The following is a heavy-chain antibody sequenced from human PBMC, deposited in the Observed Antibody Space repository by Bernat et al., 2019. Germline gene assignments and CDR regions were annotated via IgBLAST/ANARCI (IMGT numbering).Heavy chain of an antibody. D-gene: IGHD1-26*01. CDR3: TTVYYGVGATRYDYDYGMDV. CDR2: IKSKTDGGTT. J-gene: IGHJ6*02. V-gene: IGHV3-15*07. Sequence: EVQLVESGGGLVKPGGSLRLSCAASGFTFSNAWMNWVRQAPGKGLEWVGRIKSKTDGGTTDYAAPVKGRFTIARDDSKNTLDLQMNSLKTEDTAVYYCTTVYYGVGATRYDYDYGMDVWGQGTTVTVSS. CDR1: GFTFSNAW.